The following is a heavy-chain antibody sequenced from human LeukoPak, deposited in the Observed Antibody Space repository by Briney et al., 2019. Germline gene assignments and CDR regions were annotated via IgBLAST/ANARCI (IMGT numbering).Heavy chain of an antibody. D-gene: IGHD4-17*01. CDR3: ARGIDYGSEYFQH. Sequence: PSETLSLTCTVSGGSISSYSWSWIRQHPGKDLEWIGYIYYSGSTYYNPSLKSRVTISVDTSKNQFSLKLTSVTAADTAVYYCARGIDYGSEYFQHWGQGTLVTVSS. J-gene: IGHJ1*01. V-gene: IGHV4-59*06. CDR2: IYYSGST. CDR1: GGSISSYS.